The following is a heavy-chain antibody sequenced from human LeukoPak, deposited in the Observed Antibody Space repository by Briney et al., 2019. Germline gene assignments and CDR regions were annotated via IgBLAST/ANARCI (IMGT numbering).Heavy chain of an antibody. CDR2: ITSSGSNI. J-gene: IGHJ4*02. V-gene: IGHV3-11*04. D-gene: IGHD3-22*01. CDR1: GFTLSDYY. CDR3: ARDQNLGYYYDSSGYSDY. Sequence: GRSLRLSCAVSGFTLSDYYTSWIRQPPGKGLEWVSYITSSGSNIYYATSEKGRFTISRDNATISLYMQMNSLRAEDTAVYYCARDQNLGYYYDSSGYSDYWGQGTLVTVSS.